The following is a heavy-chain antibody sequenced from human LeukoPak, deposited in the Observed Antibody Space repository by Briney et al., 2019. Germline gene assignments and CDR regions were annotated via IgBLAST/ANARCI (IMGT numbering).Heavy chain of an antibody. V-gene: IGHV2-5*02. CDR3: AHTPEKHGWGAVAGYGFDY. CDR2: IYWDDDK. CDR1: GFSLSTSGVG. D-gene: IGHD6-19*01. Sequence: SGPTLMKPTQTLTLTCTFSGFSLSTSGVGVGWIRQPPGKALEWLALIYWDDDKRYSPSLKSRLTITKDTSKNQVVLTMTNMDPVDTATYYCAHTPEKHGWGAVAGYGFDYWGQGTLVTVSS. J-gene: IGHJ4*02.